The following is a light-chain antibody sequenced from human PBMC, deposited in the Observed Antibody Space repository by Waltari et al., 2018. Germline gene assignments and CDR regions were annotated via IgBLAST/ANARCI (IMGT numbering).Light chain of an antibody. Sequence: SYELTQPPSVSVSPGQTASITCSGDKLGEKYACWYQQKPGQSPVLVNYQDSKRPSGIPERVSGSNSGNTATLTISGTQAMDEADYYCQAWDPHVVFGGGTKLTVL. CDR3: QAWDPHVV. V-gene: IGLV3-1*01. CDR2: QDS. J-gene: IGLJ2*01. CDR1: KLGEKY.